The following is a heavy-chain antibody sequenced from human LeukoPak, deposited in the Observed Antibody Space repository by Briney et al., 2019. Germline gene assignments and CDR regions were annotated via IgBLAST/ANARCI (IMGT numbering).Heavy chain of an antibody. Sequence: GGSLRLSCAASGFTFSSYGMHWVRQAPGKGLEWVAVISYDGSNKYYADSVKGRFTISRDNSKHTLYLQMNSLRAEDTAVYYCAKPLDYGDYYYYGMDVWGKGTTVTVSS. CDR3: AKPLDYGDYYYYGMDV. CDR2: ISYDGSNK. J-gene: IGHJ6*04. D-gene: IGHD4-17*01. V-gene: IGHV3-30*18. CDR1: GFTFSSYG.